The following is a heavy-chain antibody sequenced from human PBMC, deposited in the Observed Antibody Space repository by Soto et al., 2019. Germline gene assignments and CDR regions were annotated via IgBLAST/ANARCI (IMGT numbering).Heavy chain of an antibody. V-gene: IGHV4-4*02. CDR2: IYHSGST. CDR1: GGSLSSSKW. J-gene: IGHJ5*02. D-gene: IGHD2-2*01. CDR3: ARLPRCPSEGVVVPAAIYCNWFDP. Sequence: SETPSLTCAFSGGSLSSSKWGGWGPQPPGKGLGWIGGIYHSGSTNYNPSLKSRVTISVDKSKNQFSLKLSSVTAADTAVYYCARLPRCPSEGVVVPAAIYCNWFDPWGQGTLVTVSS.